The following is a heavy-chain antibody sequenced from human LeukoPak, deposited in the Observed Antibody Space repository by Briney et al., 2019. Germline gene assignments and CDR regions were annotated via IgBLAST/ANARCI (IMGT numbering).Heavy chain of an antibody. CDR3: ARSRRGYWYFDL. V-gene: IGHV4-39*07. CDR1: GGSISSSSYY. D-gene: IGHD3-16*01. CDR2: IYRSGST. Sequence: SETLSLTCTVSGGSISSSSYYWGWIRQPPGKGLEWIGFIYRSGSTYYSPSLKSRVTISVDRSKTLFSLELTSVTAADTAVYFCARSRRGYWYFDLWGRGTLVSVSS. J-gene: IGHJ2*01.